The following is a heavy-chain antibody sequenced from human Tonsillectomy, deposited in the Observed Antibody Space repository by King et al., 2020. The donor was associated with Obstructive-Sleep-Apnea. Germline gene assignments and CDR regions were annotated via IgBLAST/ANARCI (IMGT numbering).Heavy chain of an antibody. CDR3: ARDPVASYYFDY. Sequence: VQLVEAGGGLVQPGGSLRLSCAASAFTLGSYWMHWVRQGPEKGLVWCSRININGTSIKYADSVNGRFNISRDIAKNTLYLKLNNLRAEDTAVYYCARDPVASYYFDYWGQGTLVTVSS. D-gene: IGHD4-23*01. J-gene: IGHJ4*02. CDR1: AFTLGSYW. CDR2: ININGTSI. V-gene: IGHV3-74*01.